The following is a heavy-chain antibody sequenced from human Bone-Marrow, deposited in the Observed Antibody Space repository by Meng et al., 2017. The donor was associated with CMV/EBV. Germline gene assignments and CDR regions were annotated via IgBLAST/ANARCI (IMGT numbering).Heavy chain of an antibody. CDR3: AREDIDCGGDCLVY. J-gene: IGHJ4*02. Sequence: GESLKISCTASGFTFANYEMNWVRQAPGKGLEWIAYISTSGSTIFYADSVKGRFIISRDDAETSLYLQMNSLTDDDTALYYCAREDIDCGGDCLVYWGQGTLVTVSP. CDR2: ISTSGSTI. CDR1: GFTFANYE. D-gene: IGHD2-21*01. V-gene: IGHV3-48*03.